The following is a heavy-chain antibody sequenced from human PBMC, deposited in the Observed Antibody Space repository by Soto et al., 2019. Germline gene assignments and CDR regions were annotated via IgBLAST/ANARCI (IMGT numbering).Heavy chain of an antibody. CDR1: GYKFSSYW. V-gene: IGHV5-51*01. J-gene: IGHJ5*02. Sequence: RESLQISCKGSGYKFSSYWIGWVRQMPGKGLEWMGIIYPGDSDTRYSPSFQGQVTISADKSISTAYLQWSSLKASDTAMYYCARQVGFGIAVAGGWFDPWGQGTLVTVSS. CDR2: IYPGDSDT. CDR3: ARQVGFGIAVAGGWFDP. D-gene: IGHD6-19*01.